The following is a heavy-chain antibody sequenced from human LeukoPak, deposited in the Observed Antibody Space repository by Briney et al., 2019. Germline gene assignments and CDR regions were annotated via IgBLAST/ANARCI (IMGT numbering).Heavy chain of an antibody. D-gene: IGHD6-19*01. CDR3: ARVLVAGGPLDAFDI. CDR1: GYTFTSYG. V-gene: IGHV1-2*06. CDR2: INPNSGGT. Sequence: ASVKVSCKASGYTFTSYGIGWVRQAPGQGLEWMGRINPNSGGTNYAQKFQGRVTMTRDTSISTAYMELSRLRSDDTAVYYCARVLVAGGPLDAFDIWGQGTMVTVSS. J-gene: IGHJ3*02.